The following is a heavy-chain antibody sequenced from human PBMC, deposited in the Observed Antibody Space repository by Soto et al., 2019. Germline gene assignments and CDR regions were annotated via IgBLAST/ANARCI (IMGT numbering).Heavy chain of an antibody. D-gene: IGHD6-6*01. CDR3: AREATIAARLDS. V-gene: IGHV4-30-4*01. Sequence: DLAWIGYIYYSGSTYYNPSLKSRVTISVDTSKNQFSLKLSSVTAADTAVYYCAREATIAARLDSWGQGTLVTVSS. CDR2: IYYSGST. J-gene: IGHJ4*02.